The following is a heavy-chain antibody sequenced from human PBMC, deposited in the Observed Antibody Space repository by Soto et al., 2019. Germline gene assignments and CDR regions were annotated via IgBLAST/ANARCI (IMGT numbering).Heavy chain of an antibody. D-gene: IGHD4-17*01. J-gene: IGHJ5*02. CDR1: GGSISSYY. Sequence: PSETLSLTCTVSGGSISSYYWSWIRQPPGKGLEWIGYIYYSGSTNYNPSLKSRVTISVDTSKNQFSLKLSSVTAADTAVYYCARVGSTVPTIGWFDPWGQGTLVTVSS. V-gene: IGHV4-59*01. CDR2: IYYSGST. CDR3: ARVGSTVPTIGWFDP.